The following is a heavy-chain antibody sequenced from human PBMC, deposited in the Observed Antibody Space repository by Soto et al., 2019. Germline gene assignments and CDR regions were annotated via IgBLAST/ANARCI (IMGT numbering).Heavy chain of an antibody. CDR2: ISAYNGNT. CDR1: GYTFAIYG. Sequence: GASVKVSCKGSGYTFAIYGISWVRQAPGQGLEWMGWISAYNGNTNYAQKLQGRVTMTTDTSTSTAYMELRSLRSDDTAVYYCARSEGMFSGSYYDYWGQGTLVTVSS. J-gene: IGHJ4*02. V-gene: IGHV1-18*01. D-gene: IGHD1-26*01. CDR3: ARSEGMFSGSYYDY.